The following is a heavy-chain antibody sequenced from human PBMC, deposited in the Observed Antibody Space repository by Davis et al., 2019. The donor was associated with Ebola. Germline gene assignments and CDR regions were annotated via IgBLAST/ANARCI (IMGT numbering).Heavy chain of an antibody. Sequence: GGSLRLSCAASGFTFSSYAMSWVRQAPGKGLEWVSAISGSGGSTYYADSVKGRFTISRDNSKNSLYLQMNSLRDEDTAVYYCARDGTWIQLWLRPFDYWGQGTLVTVSS. CDR1: GFTFSSYA. CDR3: ARDGTWIQLWLRPFDY. D-gene: IGHD5-18*01. CDR2: ISGSGGST. J-gene: IGHJ4*02. V-gene: IGHV3-23*01.